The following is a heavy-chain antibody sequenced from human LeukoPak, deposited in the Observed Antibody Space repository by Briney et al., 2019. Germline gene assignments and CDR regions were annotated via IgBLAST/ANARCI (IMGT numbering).Heavy chain of an antibody. V-gene: IGHV4-34*01. CDR2: INHSGST. CDR1: GGSFSGYY. CDR3: ARHSDRKGFDY. D-gene: IGHD3-9*01. Sequence: PSETLSLTCAVYGGSFSGYYWSWIRQPPGKGLEWIGQINHSGSTNYNPSLKSRVTISVDTSKNQFSLKLSSVTAADTAVYYCARHSDRKGFDYWGQGTLVTVSS. J-gene: IGHJ4*02.